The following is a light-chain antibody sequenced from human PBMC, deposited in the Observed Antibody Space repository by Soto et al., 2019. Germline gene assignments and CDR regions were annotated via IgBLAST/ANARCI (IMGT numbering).Light chain of an antibody. CDR3: QQYYSTPLT. V-gene: IGKV4-1*01. Sequence: DIVMTQSPDSLAVSLGERATIHCKSSQSVLYSSNNKNYLAWYQQKPAQPPKLLIYWASTRESGVPDRFSGSGSGTDFTLTISSVQAEDVAVYYCQQYYSTPLTFGGGTKVEIK. J-gene: IGKJ4*01. CDR2: WAS. CDR1: QSVLYSSNNKNY.